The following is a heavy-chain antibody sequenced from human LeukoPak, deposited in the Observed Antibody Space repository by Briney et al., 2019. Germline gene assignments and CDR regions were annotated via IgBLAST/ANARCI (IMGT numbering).Heavy chain of an antibody. V-gene: IGHV4-28*03. D-gene: IGHD5-12*01. Sequence: SDTLSLTCAVSGYSISSNHWWGWIRQPPGKGLEWIGYIFYAGSTYYNPSLKSRVTMSVDTSKNQFSLKLSSVTAADTAVYYCARVGVEATDNYYYGMDVWGQGTTVTVSS. CDR1: GYSISSNHW. CDR3: ARVGVEATDNYYYGMDV. J-gene: IGHJ6*02. CDR2: IFYAGST.